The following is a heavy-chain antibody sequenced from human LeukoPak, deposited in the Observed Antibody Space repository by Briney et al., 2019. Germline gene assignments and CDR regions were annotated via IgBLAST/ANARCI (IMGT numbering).Heavy chain of an antibody. J-gene: IGHJ3*02. CDR3: ARSFSWFGVSHAFDI. V-gene: IGHV4-59*08. CDR2: IFYSGSA. D-gene: IGHD3-10*01. CDR1: GGSISSHY. Sequence: SETLSLTCTVSGGSISSHYWSWIRQPPGKGLEWIGSIFYSGSANYNPSLQSRVTISVDTSNKQFSLKLSSVTAADTALYYCARSFSWFGVSHAFDIWGQGTMVTVSS.